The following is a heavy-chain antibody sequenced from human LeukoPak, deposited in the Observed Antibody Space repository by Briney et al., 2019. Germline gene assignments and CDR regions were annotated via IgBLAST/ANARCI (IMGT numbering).Heavy chain of an antibody. Sequence: GGSLRLSCAASGFTFSNYWMHWVRQVPGKGLEWVSGINWNGGSTGYADSVKGRFTISRDNAKNSLYLQMNSLRAEDTALYYCARGSPGSSSWYGTFDYWGQGTLVTVSS. V-gene: IGHV3-20*04. CDR1: GFTFSNYW. J-gene: IGHJ4*02. D-gene: IGHD6-13*01. CDR3: ARGSPGSSSWYGTFDY. CDR2: INWNGGST.